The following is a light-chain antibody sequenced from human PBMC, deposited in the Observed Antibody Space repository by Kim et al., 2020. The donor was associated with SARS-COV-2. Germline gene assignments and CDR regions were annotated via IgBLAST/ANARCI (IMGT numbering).Light chain of an antibody. CDR2: RNS. V-gene: IGLV1-47*01. CDR1: SSNIGKNN. CDR3: AAWDDSLRGPV. Sequence: GQRVTMYCSGSSSNIGKNNVCWYQQFPGAAPKLLIYRNSQRPSGVPDRFSGSKSGTSASLTISGLRSEDEAEYSCAAWDDSLRGPVFGGGTQLTVL. J-gene: IGLJ2*01.